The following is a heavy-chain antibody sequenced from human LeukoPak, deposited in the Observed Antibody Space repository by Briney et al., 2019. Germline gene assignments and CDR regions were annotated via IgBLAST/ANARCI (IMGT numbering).Heavy chain of an antibody. V-gene: IGHV1-69*13. D-gene: IGHD6-6*01. Sequence: SVKVSCKASGGTFSSYAISWVRQAPGQGLEWMGGIIPIFGTANYAQKFQGRVTITADESTSTAYMELSSLRSEDTAVNYCAREVSSFRRSGWFDPWGQGTLVTVSS. CDR1: GGTFSSYA. CDR3: AREVSSFRRSGWFDP. CDR2: IIPIFGTA. J-gene: IGHJ5*02.